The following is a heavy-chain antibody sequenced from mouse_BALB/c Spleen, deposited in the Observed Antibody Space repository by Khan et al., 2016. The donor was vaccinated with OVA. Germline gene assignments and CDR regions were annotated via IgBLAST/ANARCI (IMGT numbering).Heavy chain of an antibody. CDR1: GFTFSTYG. V-gene: IGHV5-6*01. CDR3: ARLAYYYDSEGFAY. D-gene: IGHD1-1*01. CDR2: VSTGGGYT. J-gene: IGHJ3*01. Sequence: EVELVESGGDLVKPGGSLKLSCAASGFTFSTYGMSWVRQTPDKRLEWVATVSTGGGYTYYPDSVKGRFTISRDNAKNTLYLQMSSLKSEDTAMFYCARLAYYYDSEGFAYWGQGTMLTVSA.